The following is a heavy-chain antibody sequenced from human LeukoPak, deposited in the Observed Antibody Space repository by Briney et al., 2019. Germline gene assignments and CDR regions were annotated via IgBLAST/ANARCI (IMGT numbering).Heavy chain of an antibody. V-gene: IGHV3-74*01. CDR3: ARDLGQYYDTSDNWFDP. Sequence: GGSLRLSCAASGFTFSNYWMHWVRQAPGKGLVWISRINSDGINTSYADSVKGRFTISRDNAKNTLNLQMNSLRAEDTAVYYCARDLGQYYDTSDNWFDPWGQGTLVTVSS. J-gene: IGHJ5*02. D-gene: IGHD3-22*01. CDR2: INSDGINT. CDR1: GFTFSNYW.